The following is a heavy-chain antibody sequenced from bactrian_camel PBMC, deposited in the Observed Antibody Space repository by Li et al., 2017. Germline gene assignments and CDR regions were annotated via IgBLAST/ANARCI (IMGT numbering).Heavy chain of an antibody. D-gene: IGHD7*01. Sequence: HVQLVESGGGSVQAGGSLRLSCVVQDNLYMRIPMGWFRQAPGEEREGVASIHTGDKSTEYADSVKDRFTVSWDKSKNTMYLQMDSLKPEDTAKYYCAMAHGGGWAILDILQYIYWGQGTQVTVS. V-gene: IGHV3S54*01. CDR2: IHTGDKST. J-gene: IGHJ4*01. CDR3: AMAHGGGWAILDILQYIY. CDR1: DNLYMRIP.